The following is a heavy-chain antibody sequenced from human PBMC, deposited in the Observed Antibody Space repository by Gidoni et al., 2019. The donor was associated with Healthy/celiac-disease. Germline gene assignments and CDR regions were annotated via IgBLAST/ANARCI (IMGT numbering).Heavy chain of an antibody. V-gene: IGHV4-4*02. CDR2: IYHSGST. CDR1: GGSISSSNW. J-gene: IGHJ6*02. Sequence: QVQLQESGPGLEKPSGTLSLTCAVSGGSISSSNWWSWVRQPPGKGLEWIGEIYHSGSTNYNPSLKSRVTISVDKSKNQFSLKLSSVTAADTAVYYCARGGIAVAGSYYYYYGMDVWGQGTTVTVSS. D-gene: IGHD6-19*01. CDR3: ARGGIAVAGSYYYYYGMDV.